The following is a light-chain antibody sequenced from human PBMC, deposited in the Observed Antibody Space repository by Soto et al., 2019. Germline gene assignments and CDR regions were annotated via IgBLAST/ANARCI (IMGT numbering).Light chain of an antibody. CDR1: QSVSSTY. CDR2: GAS. J-gene: IGKJ2*01. V-gene: IGKV3-20*01. Sequence: EIVLTQSPGTLSLSPGERATLSCRASQSVSSTYLAWYQQKPGQAPRLVIFGASSRATGIPDRFSGGGSGPDFTLTISRLEPEDFAVYYCQQYGSSPRTFGQGTKVEIK. CDR3: QQYGSSPRT.